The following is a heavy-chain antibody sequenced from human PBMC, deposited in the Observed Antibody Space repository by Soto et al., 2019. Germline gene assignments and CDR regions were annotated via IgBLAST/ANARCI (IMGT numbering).Heavy chain of an antibody. V-gene: IGHV5-10-1*01. CDR1: GYSFTSSW. CDR3: ARSMYCFDR. Sequence: EYLKISCKGSGYSFTSSWISCVRQMSGTGLEWMGGIAPSESYTNYSPSFQGYVTISADKSISTAYLQLSSLKSSVAAMDSCARSMYCFDRWGQGTLVTVSS. J-gene: IGHJ5*02. CDR2: IAPSESYT.